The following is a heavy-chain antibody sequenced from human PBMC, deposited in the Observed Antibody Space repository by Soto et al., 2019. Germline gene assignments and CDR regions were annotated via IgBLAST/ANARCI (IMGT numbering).Heavy chain of an antibody. Sequence: ASVKVSCKAPRDTFTSYYINWVRQAPGQGLEWMGVINPHGGSTAYAQKLKGRVTLTRETSASTVYMEVSSLTSEDTAMYYCARSSGGNFGIIIEGTNWFAPWGQGTLVTVSS. CDR1: RDTFTSYY. J-gene: IGHJ5*02. CDR2: INPHGGST. CDR3: ARSSGGNFGIIIEGTNWFAP. V-gene: IGHV1-46*01. D-gene: IGHD1-26*01.